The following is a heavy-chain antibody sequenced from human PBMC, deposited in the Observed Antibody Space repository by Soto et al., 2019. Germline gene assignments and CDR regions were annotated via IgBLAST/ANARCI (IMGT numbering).Heavy chain of an antibody. CDR1: GGTFSSYT. J-gene: IGHJ5*02. CDR3: ARDLTNIVVVVAATSDGWFDP. V-gene: IGHV1-69*04. CDR2: IIPILGIA. Sequence: ASVKVSCKASGGTFSSYTISWVRQAPGQGLEWMGRIIPILGIANYAQKFQGRVTITADKSTSTAYMELSSLRSEDTAVYYCARDLTNIVVVVAATSDGWFDPWGQGTLVTVSS. D-gene: IGHD2-15*01.